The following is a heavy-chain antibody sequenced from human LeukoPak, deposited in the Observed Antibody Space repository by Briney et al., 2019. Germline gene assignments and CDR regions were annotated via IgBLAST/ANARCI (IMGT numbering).Heavy chain of an antibody. V-gene: IGHV3-74*01. CDR1: GFTFSSYW. Sequence: GGSLRLSCAASGFTFSSYWMHWVRQAPGKGLVWVSRIDSDGSSTSYADSVKGRFTISRDNAKNTLYLQMNSLRAEDTAVYYCARENWRYSGYDSESSGWSWGQGTLVTVSS. J-gene: IGHJ4*02. D-gene: IGHD5-12*01. CDR2: IDSDGSST. CDR3: ARENWRYSGYDSESSGWS.